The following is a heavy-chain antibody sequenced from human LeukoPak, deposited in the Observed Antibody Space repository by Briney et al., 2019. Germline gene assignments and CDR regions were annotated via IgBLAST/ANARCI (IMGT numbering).Heavy chain of an antibody. D-gene: IGHD2-8*01. CDR2: IYTSGST. J-gene: IGHJ6*03. CDR3: ARDLNDYYYYYMDV. CDR1: GGSISSYY. Sequence: TSETLSLTCTVSGGSISSYYCSWIRQPAGKGLEWIGRIYTSGSTNYNPSLKSRVTMSVDTSKNQFSLKLSSVTAADTAVYYCARDLNDYYYYYMDVWGKGTTVTVSS. V-gene: IGHV4-4*07.